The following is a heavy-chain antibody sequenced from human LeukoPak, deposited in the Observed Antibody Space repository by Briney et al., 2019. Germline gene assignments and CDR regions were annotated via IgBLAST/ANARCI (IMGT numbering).Heavy chain of an antibody. J-gene: IGHJ4*02. CDR3: ARTIVALPRGFDS. CDR2: IYYSGNT. CDR1: GGSISSSNYY. Sequence: SETLSLTCSVSGGSISSSNYYWGWIRQPPGKGLEWVGSIYYSGNTYYNPSLKSRVTISLDTSKNQFSLKLTSVTAADTAVYYCARTIVALPRGFDSWGQGTLVTVSS. V-gene: IGHV4-39*07. D-gene: IGHD5-12*01.